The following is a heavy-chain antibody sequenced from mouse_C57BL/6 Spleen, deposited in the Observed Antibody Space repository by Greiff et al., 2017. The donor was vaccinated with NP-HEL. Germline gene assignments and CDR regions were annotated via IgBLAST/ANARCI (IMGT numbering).Heavy chain of an antibody. Sequence: DVKLVESGGDLVKPGGSLKLSCAASVFTFSSYGMSWVRQTPDKRLEWVATISSGGSYTYYPDSVKGRFTISRDNAKNNLYLQMSSLKSEDTAMYYCERGDGWFAYWGQGTLVTVSA. V-gene: IGHV5-6*02. J-gene: IGHJ3*01. CDR1: VFTFSSYG. CDR3: ERGDGWFAY. D-gene: IGHD1-1*01. CDR2: ISSGGSYT.